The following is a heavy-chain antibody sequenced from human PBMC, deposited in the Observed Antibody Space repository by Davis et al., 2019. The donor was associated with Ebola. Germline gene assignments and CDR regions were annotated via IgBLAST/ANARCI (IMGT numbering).Heavy chain of an antibody. CDR1: GFTFSSYS. V-gene: IGHV3-48*04. CDR2: ISCSSSTI. D-gene: IGHD3-10*01. CDR3: ARVIDYGSESRQLFGY. J-gene: IGHJ4*02. Sequence: GESLKISYTDSGFTFSSYSMNWVRQAPGKGLEWVSYISCSSSTIYYADSVKGRFTISRDNAKNTLYLQMNSLRAEATAVYYCARVIDYGSESRQLFGYWGQGTLVTCSS.